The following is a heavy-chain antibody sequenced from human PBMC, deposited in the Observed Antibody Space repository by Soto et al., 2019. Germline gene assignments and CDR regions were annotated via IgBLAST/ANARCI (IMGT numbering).Heavy chain of an antibody. D-gene: IGHD6-19*01. CDR1: GFAISTYW. J-gene: IGHJ5*01. CDR3: AREALTVVAGPGWFDS. CDR2: IKQDGSEK. V-gene: IGHV3-7*01. Sequence: GGSLRLSCAASGFAISTYWMSWVRQAPGKGLEWVANIKQDGSEKYYVDSVKGRFTISRDTAKNSLSLQMNNLRAEDTAVYYCAREALTVVAGPGWFDSWGQGAPVTVSS.